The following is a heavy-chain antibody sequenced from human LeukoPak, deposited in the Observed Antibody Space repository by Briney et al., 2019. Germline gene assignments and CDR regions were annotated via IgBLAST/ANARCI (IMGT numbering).Heavy chain of an antibody. V-gene: IGHV4-59*08. J-gene: IGHJ4*02. D-gene: IGHD6-19*01. CDR2: ISHSGST. CDR3: ARLATAGYLNY. Sequence: TSETLSLTCTVSGGSISSYYWSWIRQPPEKGLEWIGYISHSGSTNYNPSLKSRVTISVDTSKKQFSLRVNSVTAADTAVYYCARLATAGYLNYWGQGTLVAVSS. CDR1: GGSISSYY.